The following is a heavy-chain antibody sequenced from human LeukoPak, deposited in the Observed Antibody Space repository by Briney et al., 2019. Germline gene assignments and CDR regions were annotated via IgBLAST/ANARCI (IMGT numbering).Heavy chain of an antibody. V-gene: IGHV3-23*01. Sequence: PGGSLRLSCAASGFTFSSYAMSWVRQAPGKGLERVSAISGSGGGTYYADSVKGRFTISRDNSKNTLYLQMNSLRAEDTAIYYCAKRLIENSGLYNFDYWGQGALVTVSS. J-gene: IGHJ4*02. CDR3: AKRLIENSGLYNFDY. CDR2: ISGSGGGT. CDR1: GFTFSSYA. D-gene: IGHD1-7*01.